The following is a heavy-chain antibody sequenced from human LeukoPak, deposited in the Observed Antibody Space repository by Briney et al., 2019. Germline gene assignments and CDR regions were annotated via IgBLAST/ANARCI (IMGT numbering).Heavy chain of an antibody. CDR2: ISAYNDNT. D-gene: IGHD4-17*01. CDR1: GGTFSSSA. CDR3: ARDESYGDYNNWFDP. Sequence: ASVKVSCKASGGTFSSSAINWVRQAPGQGLEWMGWISAYNDNTNYAQKFQGRVTITTDTSTSTAYMELRSLRSDDTAVYYCARDESYGDYNNWFDPWGQGTLVTVS. V-gene: IGHV1-18*01. J-gene: IGHJ5*02.